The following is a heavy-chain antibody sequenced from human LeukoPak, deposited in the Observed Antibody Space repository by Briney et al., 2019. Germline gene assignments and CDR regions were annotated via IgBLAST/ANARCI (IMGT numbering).Heavy chain of an antibody. CDR3: ARSALNNWLDP. D-gene: IGHD6-25*01. CDR1: GYPFTNYW. J-gene: IGHJ5*02. V-gene: IGHV5-51*01. Sequence: GESLKISCKGSGYPFTNYWIAWVRQMPGKGLEWMGIIYPGDSDTRYSPSFQGQVTISADKSISTTYLQWTSLKASDTAMYYCARSALNNWLDPWGQGTLVTLSS. CDR2: IYPGDSDT.